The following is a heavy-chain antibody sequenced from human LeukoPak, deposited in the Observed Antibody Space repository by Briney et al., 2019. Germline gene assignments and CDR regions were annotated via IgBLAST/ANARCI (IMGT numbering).Heavy chain of an antibody. CDR2: IRNKSNNYAT. D-gene: IGHD2/OR15-2a*01. CDR1: GFTFSGSA. V-gene: IGHV3-73*01. CDR3: TSPPTDTTTYYF. J-gene: IGHJ4*02. Sequence: GGSLRLSCAASGFTFSGSAIHWVRQASGKGLEWVGRIRNKSNNYATAFAASVKGRFTNSRDDSKNTAYLQMNSLKTEDTAVYYCTSPPTDTTTYYFWGQGTLVTVSS.